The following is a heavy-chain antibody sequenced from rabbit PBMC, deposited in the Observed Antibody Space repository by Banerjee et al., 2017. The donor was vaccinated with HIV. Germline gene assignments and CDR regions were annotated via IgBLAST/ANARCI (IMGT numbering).Heavy chain of an antibody. CDR1: GFSFSSGYD. J-gene: IGHJ4*01. Sequence: QSLEESGGGLVQPEGSLTLTCTASGFSFSSGYDMCWVRQAPGKGLEWIACIYTGSGGTPYYASWAKGRFTISSHNAQNTLYLQLNSLTAADTATYFCVRDVFPYSYDDYGDYYFNLWGPWTLVTVS. CDR2: IYTGSGGTP. CDR3: VRDVFPYSYDDYGDYYFNL. V-gene: IGHV1S40*01. D-gene: IGHD2-1*01.